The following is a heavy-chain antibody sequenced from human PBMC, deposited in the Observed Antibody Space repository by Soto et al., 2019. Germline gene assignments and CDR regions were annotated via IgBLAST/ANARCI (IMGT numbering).Heavy chain of an antibody. Sequence: SQTLSLTCAISGDSVSSNSAAWNWIRQSPSRGLEWLGRTYYRSKWYNDYAVSVKSRITINPDTSKNQYSLQLNSVTPKDTAVYYCARDGGADAISWYLQYYYYGMDVWGQGTTVTVS. V-gene: IGHV6-1*01. J-gene: IGHJ6*02. CDR2: TYYRSKWYN. CDR3: ARDGGADAISWYLQYYYYGMDV. D-gene: IGHD6-13*01. CDR1: GDSVSSNSAA.